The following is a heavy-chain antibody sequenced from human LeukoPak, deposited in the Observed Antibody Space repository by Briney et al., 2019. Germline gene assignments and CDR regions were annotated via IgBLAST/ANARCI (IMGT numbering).Heavy chain of an antibody. CDR2: ISGSGGST. V-gene: IGHV3-23*01. Sequence: GGSLRLLYAASAFTFRSYAMSRIRQAGGKGLEWVSAISGSGGSTYYADSVKGRFTISRDNSKNTLYLQMNSLRAEDTAVYYCTKDTVTTGPYYFACCGQGTLVTVSS. J-gene: IGHJ4*02. CDR1: AFTFRSYA. D-gene: IGHD4-11*01. CDR3: TKDTVTTGPYYFAC.